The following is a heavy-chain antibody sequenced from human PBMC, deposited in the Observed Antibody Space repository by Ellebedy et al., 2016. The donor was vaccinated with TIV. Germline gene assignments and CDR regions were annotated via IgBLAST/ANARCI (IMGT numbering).Heavy chain of an antibody. V-gene: IGHV3-7*03. D-gene: IGHD3-10*01. CDR2: IKHDGSEN. J-gene: IGHJ4*02. Sequence: GGSLRLXCAASGFSFSDYWMAWVRQAPGKGLEWVANIKHDGSENYYVDSVKGRFTISRDNAKNSLFLQMSSLTAEDTAVYYCARNGRRGITFDYWGQGTLVTVSS. CDR3: ARNGRRGITFDY. CDR1: GFSFSDYW.